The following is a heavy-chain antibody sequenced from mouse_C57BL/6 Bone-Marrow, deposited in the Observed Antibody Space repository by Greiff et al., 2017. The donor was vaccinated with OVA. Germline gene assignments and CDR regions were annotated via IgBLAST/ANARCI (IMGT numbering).Heavy chain of an antibody. CDR3: VRGDWDGPPWYFDV. V-gene: IGHV10-1*01. D-gene: IGHD4-1*01. CDR1: GFSFNTYA. Sequence: EVKLMESGGGLVQPKGSLKLSCAASGFSFNTYAMNWVRQAPGKGLEWVARIRSKSNNYATYYADSVKDRFTISRDDSESMLYLQMNNLKTEDTAMYYCVRGDWDGPPWYFDVWGTGTTVTVSS. CDR2: IRSKSNNYAT. J-gene: IGHJ1*03.